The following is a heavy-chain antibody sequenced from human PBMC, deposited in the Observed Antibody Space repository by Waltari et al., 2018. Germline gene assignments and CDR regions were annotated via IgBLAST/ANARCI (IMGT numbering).Heavy chain of an antibody. CDR3: ARAGLLGAFDV. Sequence: EVQLVESGGGLVQPGGSLRLSCAASGFTFSRSWIHWVRQFPGKGLMWVSRINNDGSSTVDADSGKVRFTISRDDAKNTVSLQMNNLSAEDTALYYCARAGLLGAFDVWGQGTMVTVSS. V-gene: IGHV3-74*03. D-gene: IGHD2-15*01. CDR2: INNDGSST. CDR1: GFTFSRSW. J-gene: IGHJ3*01.